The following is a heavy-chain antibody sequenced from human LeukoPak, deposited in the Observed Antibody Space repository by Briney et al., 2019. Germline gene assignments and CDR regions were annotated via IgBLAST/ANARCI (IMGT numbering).Heavy chain of an antibody. Sequence: PGGSLRLSCAASGFTFSSYSMNWVRQPPGKGLEWIGEINHSGSTNYNPSLKSRVTISVDTSKNQFSLKLGSVTAADTAVYYCARVANKGIAVAGTRARGYFDYWGQGTLVTVSS. CDR2: INHSGST. D-gene: IGHD6-19*01. V-gene: IGHV4-34*01. CDR3: ARVANKGIAVAGTRARGYFDY. J-gene: IGHJ4*02. CDR1: GFTFSSYS.